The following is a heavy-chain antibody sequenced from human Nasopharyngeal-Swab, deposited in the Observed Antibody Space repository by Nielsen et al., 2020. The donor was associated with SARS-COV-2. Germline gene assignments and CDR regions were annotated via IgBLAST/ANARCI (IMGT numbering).Heavy chain of an antibody. CDR1: GYSFANYW. D-gene: IGHD5-24*01. J-gene: IGHJ5*02. V-gene: IGHV5-51*01. CDR3: ARRAARDGYNYEVDP. CDR2: IYPGNSDT. Sequence: GESLKISCTGFGYSFANYWIGWVRQMPGKGLEWMGSIYPGNSDTRYSPAFHGRITMSADKSINTAYLQWTSLRASDTAVYFCARRAARDGYNYEVDPWGQGTLATVSS.